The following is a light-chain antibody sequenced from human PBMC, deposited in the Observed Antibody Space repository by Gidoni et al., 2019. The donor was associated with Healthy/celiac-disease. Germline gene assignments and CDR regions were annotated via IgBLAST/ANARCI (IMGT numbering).Light chain of an antibody. CDR2: EDN. J-gene: IGLJ2*01. V-gene: IGLV6-57*03. Sequence: FMLTQPPSVSGSPGKTVTISCTRSSGSIASNYVQWYQQRPGSAPTTVIYEDNQRPSGVPDRFSGSIDSSSNSASLTISGLKTEDEADYYCQSYDSSNVVFGGGTKLTVL. CDR1: SGSIASNY. CDR3: QSYDSSNVV.